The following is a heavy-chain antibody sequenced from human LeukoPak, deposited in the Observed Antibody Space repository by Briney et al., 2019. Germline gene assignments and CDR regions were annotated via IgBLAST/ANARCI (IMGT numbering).Heavy chain of an antibody. CDR1: GFTFSSYA. CDR3: AKGTASRSYFFDF. V-gene: IGHV3-23*01. CDR2: VSGSGGST. D-gene: IGHD2-21*01. Sequence: GGSLRLSCAASGFTFSSYAMSWVRQAPGKGLEWVSAVSGSGGSTYYADSVKGRFTISRDNANNSLYLQMHSLRADDTAVYYCAKGTASRSYFFDFWGQGTLVAVSS. J-gene: IGHJ4*02.